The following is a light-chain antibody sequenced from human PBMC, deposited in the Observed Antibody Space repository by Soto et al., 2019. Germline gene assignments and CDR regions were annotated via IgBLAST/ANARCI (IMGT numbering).Light chain of an antibody. J-gene: IGLJ3*02. Sequence: QSALTQPASVSGSPGQSITISCTGTSSDVGGYNLVSWYQQYPGKAPKLMIYEAIKRPSGVSNRFSGSKSGNTASLTISGLQAEDEADYYCSSYAGSITLVFGGGTQLTVL. CDR1: SSDVGGYNL. CDR2: EAI. CDR3: SSYAGSITLV. V-gene: IGLV2-23*01.